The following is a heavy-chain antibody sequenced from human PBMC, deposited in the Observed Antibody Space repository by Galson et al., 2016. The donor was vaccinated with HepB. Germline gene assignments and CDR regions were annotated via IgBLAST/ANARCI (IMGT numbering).Heavy chain of an antibody. CDR1: GFTFSSYG. D-gene: IGHD6-6*01. Sequence: SLRLSCAASGFTFSSYGMHWVRQAPGKGLEWVAVIWYDGINKYYGDSVQGRFTISRDKSRNTLYLQMNSLRAEDTAVYYCARDLGGSSCLDYWGQGTLVTVSS. J-gene: IGHJ4*02. CDR3: ARDLGGSSCLDY. V-gene: IGHV3-33*01. CDR2: IWYDGINK.